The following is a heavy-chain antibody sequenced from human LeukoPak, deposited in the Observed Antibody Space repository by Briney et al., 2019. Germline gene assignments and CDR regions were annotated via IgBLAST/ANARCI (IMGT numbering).Heavy chain of an antibody. CDR3: AREADPTPGHYGSGSSTPFDY. D-gene: IGHD3-10*01. CDR1: GFTFSSYW. J-gene: IGHJ4*02. V-gene: IGHV3-7*01. Sequence: GGSLRLSCAASGFTFSSYWMSWVRQAPGKGLEWVANIKQDGSEKYYVDSVKGRFTISRDNAKNSLYLQMNSLRAEDTAVYYCAREADPTPGHYGSGSSTPFDYWGQGTLVTVSS. CDR2: IKQDGSEK.